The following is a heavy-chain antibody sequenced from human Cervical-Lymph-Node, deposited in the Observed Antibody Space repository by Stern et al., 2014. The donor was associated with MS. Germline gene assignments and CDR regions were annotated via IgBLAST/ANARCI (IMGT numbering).Heavy chain of an antibody. J-gene: IGHJ4*02. CDR3: AKDGYNY. Sequence: KLVQSGAEVKKPGASVKVSCKASGYTFTGYYIHWVRQAPGQGLEWMGWIIPNNGDTNYAQNFQGRVTMTRDTSISTAYMELSRLRSDDTAVYYCAKDGYNYWGQGTLVTVSS. CDR1: GYTFTGYY. CDR2: IIPNNGDT. V-gene: IGHV1-2*02. D-gene: IGHD5-24*01.